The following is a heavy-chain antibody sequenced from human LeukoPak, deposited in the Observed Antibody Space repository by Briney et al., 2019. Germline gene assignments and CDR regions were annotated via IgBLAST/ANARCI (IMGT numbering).Heavy chain of an antibody. CDR1: GFDVGRNY. V-gene: IGHV3-53*01. Sequence: GGSLRLSCAASGFDVGRNYMTWVRQAPGKGLEWVSFIYSGGATYYADSVRGQFTISRDSSKNTLYLQVNSLRVEDTAVYYCARVPGYSWGQGTLVTVSS. D-gene: IGHD6-13*01. CDR2: IYSGGAT. CDR3: ARVPGYS. J-gene: IGHJ4*02.